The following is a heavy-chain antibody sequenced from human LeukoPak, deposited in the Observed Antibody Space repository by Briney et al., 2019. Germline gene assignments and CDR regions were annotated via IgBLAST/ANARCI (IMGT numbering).Heavy chain of an antibody. D-gene: IGHD3-16*01. CDR3: ARDLSWGSYTS. CDR1: GFTVSRNY. Sequence: GGSLRLSCAASGFTVSRNYRSWVRQAPGKGLEWVSGITGGATSTYYPDSVKGRFTVSRDNSKNPLYLHLNSLSAEDTAVYYCARDLSWGSYTSWGQGTLVTVSS. J-gene: IGHJ4*02. V-gene: IGHV3-53*01. CDR2: ITGGATST.